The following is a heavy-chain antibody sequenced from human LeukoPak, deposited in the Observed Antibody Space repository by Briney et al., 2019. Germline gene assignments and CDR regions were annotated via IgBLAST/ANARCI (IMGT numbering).Heavy chain of an antibody. CDR1: GFTFSSYG. Sequence: GGSLRLSCAASGFTFSSYGMHWVRQAPGKGLEWVAVISYDGSNKYYADSVKGRFTISRDNSKNTLYLQMNSLRAEDTAVYYCAKDWGAGNYYDSSKSDYWGQGTLVTVSS. CDR3: AKDWGAGNYYDSSKSDY. CDR2: ISYDGSNK. J-gene: IGHJ4*02. D-gene: IGHD3-22*01. V-gene: IGHV3-30*18.